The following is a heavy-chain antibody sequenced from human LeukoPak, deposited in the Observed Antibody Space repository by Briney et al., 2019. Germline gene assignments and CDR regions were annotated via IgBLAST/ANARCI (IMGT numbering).Heavy chain of an antibody. CDR3: AGGTSSWYGTTPMDY. V-gene: IGHV4-4*07. Sequence: PSETLSLTRTVSGGSISSYYWSWIRQPAGKGLEWIGRIYTSGSTNYNPSLKSRVTMSVDTSKNQFSLKLSSVTAADTAVYYCAGGTSSWYGTTPMDYWGQGTLVTVS. CDR2: IYTSGST. D-gene: IGHD6-13*01. CDR1: GGSISSYY. J-gene: IGHJ4*02.